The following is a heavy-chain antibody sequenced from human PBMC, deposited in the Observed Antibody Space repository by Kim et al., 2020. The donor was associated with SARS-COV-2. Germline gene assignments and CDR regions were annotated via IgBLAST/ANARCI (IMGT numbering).Heavy chain of an antibody. D-gene: IGHD2-21*01. CDR1: GFTFSTYS. CDR2: IRSSDGTI. J-gene: IGHJ3*01. Sequence: GGSLRLSCAASGFTFSTYSMNWIRQAPGKGPEWISYIRSSDGTIEHADSVRGRFTISTDSATNSLYLQMNSLRDEDTAVYYCARDFIFAFDVWGQGTVGT. CDR3: ARDFIFAFDV. V-gene: IGHV3-48*02.